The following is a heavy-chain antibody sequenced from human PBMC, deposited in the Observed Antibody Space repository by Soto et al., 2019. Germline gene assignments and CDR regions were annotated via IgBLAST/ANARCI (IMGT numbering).Heavy chain of an antibody. D-gene: IGHD3-16*01. CDR3: VREGGDNWFDP. CDR2: ISGSYGTT. CDR1: GFTFSNFA. J-gene: IGHJ5*02. Sequence: GESLKISCAASGFTFSNFAMSWVRQAPGKALEWVSTISGSYGTTYYADSVKGRFTISRDDSKNTLFLQMNSLRAADTAVYYCVREGGDNWFDPWGQGTRVTVSS. V-gene: IGHV3-23*01.